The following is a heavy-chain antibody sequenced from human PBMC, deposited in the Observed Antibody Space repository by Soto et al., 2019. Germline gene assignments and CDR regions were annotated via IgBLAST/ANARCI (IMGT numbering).Heavy chain of an antibody. Sequence: SETLSLTSTVSGGSISSGGYYWTWVRQPPGQGLEWIGEIYRTGSTNYNPSLKSRVTISLDKSENQFSLKVTSLTAADTAVYYCASRDPGTSVDYWGQGTLVTVSS. CDR1: GGSISSGGYY. CDR2: IYRTGST. J-gene: IGHJ4*02. D-gene: IGHD1-7*01. CDR3: ASRDPGTSVDY. V-gene: IGHV4-39*07.